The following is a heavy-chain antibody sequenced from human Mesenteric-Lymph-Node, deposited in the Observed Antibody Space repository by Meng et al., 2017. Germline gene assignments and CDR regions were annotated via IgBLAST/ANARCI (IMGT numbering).Heavy chain of an antibody. V-gene: IGHV3-53*04. Sequence: GGSLRLSCAASGFTVSSNYMSWVRQAPGKGLEWVSVIYSGGSTYYADSVKGRFTISRHNSKNTLYLQMNSLRAEDTAMYYCARSPSYYYGSGSYYKSYFDYWGQGTLVTVSS. CDR1: GFTVSSNY. CDR2: IYSGGST. J-gene: IGHJ4*02. D-gene: IGHD3-10*01. CDR3: ARSPSYYYGSGSYYKSYFDY.